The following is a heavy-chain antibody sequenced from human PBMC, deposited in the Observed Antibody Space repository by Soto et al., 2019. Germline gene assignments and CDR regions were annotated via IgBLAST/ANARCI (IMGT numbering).Heavy chain of an antibody. CDR1: GDTFSNYA. J-gene: IGHJ3*02. V-gene: IGHV1-69*12. D-gene: IGHD6-13*01. CDR2: IVPDFSLT. Sequence: QVHLVQSGAEVKKPGSSVKVACKLSGDTFSNYAINLVRLAPGQGLEWMGAIVPDFSLTNYAPKFQGRVTVTADESTITAYMELSRLRSDDTATYYCAKESSAAGTFMEDASDIWGQGTMVTVSS. CDR3: AKESSAAGTFMEDASDI.